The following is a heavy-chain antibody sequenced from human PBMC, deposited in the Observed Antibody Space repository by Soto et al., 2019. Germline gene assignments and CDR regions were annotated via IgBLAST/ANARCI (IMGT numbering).Heavy chain of an antibody. CDR1: GGTFSSYA. V-gene: IGHV1-69*06. D-gene: IGHD2-2*02. Sequence: QVQLVQSGAEVKKPGSSVKVSCKASGGTFSSYAISWVRQAPGQGLEWMGGIIPIFGTANYAQKFQGRVTITADKSTSTAYMELSSLRSEDTAVYYCASSIVVVPAAIPNYYYYGMDVWGQGTTVTVSS. J-gene: IGHJ6*02. CDR3: ASSIVVVPAAIPNYYYYGMDV. CDR2: IIPIFGTA.